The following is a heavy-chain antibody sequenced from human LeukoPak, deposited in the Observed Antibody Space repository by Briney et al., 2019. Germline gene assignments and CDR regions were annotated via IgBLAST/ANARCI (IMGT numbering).Heavy chain of an antibody. Sequence: GGSLRLSCAASGFTFSSYAMSWVRQAPGKGLEWVSAISGSGGSTYYAVSVKGRFTISRDNSKNTLYLQMNSLRAEDTAVYYCAEPEGGYYDIRPDWGQGTLVTVSS. CDR1: GFTFSSYA. J-gene: IGHJ4*02. V-gene: IGHV3-23*01. CDR2: ISGSGGST. D-gene: IGHD3-22*01. CDR3: AEPEGGYYDIRPD.